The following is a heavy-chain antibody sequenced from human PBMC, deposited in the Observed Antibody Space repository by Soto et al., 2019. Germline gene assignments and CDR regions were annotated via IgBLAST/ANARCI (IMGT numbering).Heavy chain of an antibody. CDR2: INPSGGST. J-gene: IGHJ4*02. CDR3: ARGGRRGPCSCGSCYHGSFDY. CDR1: GYTFTSYY. V-gene: IGHV1-46*01. Sequence: ASVKVSCKASGYTFTSYYMHWVRQAPGQGLEWMGIINPSGGSTSYAQKFQGRVTMTRDTSTSTVYMELSSLRSEDTAVYYCARGGRRGPCSCGSCYHGSFDYWGQGTLVTVSS. D-gene: IGHD2-15*01.